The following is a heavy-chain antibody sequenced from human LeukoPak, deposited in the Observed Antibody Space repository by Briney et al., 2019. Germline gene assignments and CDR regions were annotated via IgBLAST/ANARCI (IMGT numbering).Heavy chain of an antibody. V-gene: IGHV3-21*01. CDR3: ARDLEGMVRGVPNWFDP. CDR2: ISSSSSYI. CDR1: GFTFSSYS. D-gene: IGHD3-10*01. J-gene: IGHJ5*02. Sequence: KPGGSLRLSCAASGFTFSSYSMNWVRQAPGKGLEWVSSISSSSSYIYYADSVKGRFTISRDNAKNSLYLQMNSLRAEDTAVYYRARDLEGMVRGVPNWFDPWGQGTLVTVSS.